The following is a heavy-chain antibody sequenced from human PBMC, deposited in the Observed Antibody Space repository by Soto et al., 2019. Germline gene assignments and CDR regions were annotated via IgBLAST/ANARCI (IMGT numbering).Heavy chain of an antibody. D-gene: IGHD2-21*02. Sequence: QVQLQESGPGLVRPSQTLSLTCTVSGGSISYDHYHWTWIRQPPGKGLEWIGYIHYSGSVFYNPSIQSRLSMSVDTSKNLFSMKLSSVTAEDTAVYFCAREDDGGDRDYYGLDVWGQGTTVTVSS. J-gene: IGHJ6*02. V-gene: IGHV4-30-4*01. CDR1: GGSISYDHYH. CDR2: IHYSGSV. CDR3: AREDDGGDRDYYGLDV.